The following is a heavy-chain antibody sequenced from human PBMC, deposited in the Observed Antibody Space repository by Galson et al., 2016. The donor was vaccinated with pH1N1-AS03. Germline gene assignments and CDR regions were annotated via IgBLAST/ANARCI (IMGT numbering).Heavy chain of an antibody. Sequence: SLRLSCAASGFTFSDYYISWIRLAAGKGLEWVSYISTNGATKYYGDSVKGRFTLSRDNAKNSVYLQLNSLRVDDTAVYYCAKGKDFWSGYPDDPFDIWGQGTMVTVSS. CDR3: AKGKDFWSGYPDDPFDI. CDR2: ISTNGATK. CDR1: GFTFSDYY. V-gene: IGHV3-11*01. D-gene: IGHD3-3*01. J-gene: IGHJ3*02.